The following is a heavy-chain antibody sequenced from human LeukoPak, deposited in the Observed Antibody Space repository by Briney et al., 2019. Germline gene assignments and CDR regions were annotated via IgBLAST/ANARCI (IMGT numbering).Heavy chain of an antibody. J-gene: IGHJ4*02. V-gene: IGHV4-59*12. Sequence: SETLSLTCTVTGASISTFYWSWIRPPPGQGLEWIVYLYDRGSTDYNPSLKSRVTISVDTSKNQFSLKLSSVTAADTAVYYCASALHYLDSTAFSYYFDYWGQGTLVTVSS. D-gene: IGHD2/OR15-2a*01. CDR2: LYDRGST. CDR3: ASALHYLDSTAFSYYFDY. CDR1: GASISTFY.